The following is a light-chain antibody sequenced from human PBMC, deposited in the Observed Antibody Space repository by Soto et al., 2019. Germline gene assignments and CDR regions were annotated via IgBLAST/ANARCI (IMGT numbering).Light chain of an antibody. Sequence: EIVLTQSPGTVSLSPGERATLSCRASQSVSSSSLAWYQQKPGQAHRLLIYDASSRATGIPDRFSGSGSGTDFTLTISRLEPEDCAVYYCQQYGISPYTFGQGTKLEIK. V-gene: IGKV3-20*01. J-gene: IGKJ2*01. CDR2: DAS. CDR1: QSVSSSS. CDR3: QQYGISPYT.